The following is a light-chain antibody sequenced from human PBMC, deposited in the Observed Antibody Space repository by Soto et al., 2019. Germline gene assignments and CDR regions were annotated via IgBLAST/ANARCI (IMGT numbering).Light chain of an antibody. J-gene: IGLJ1*01. CDR2: SNN. V-gene: IGLV1-44*01. Sequence: QSVLTQPPSASGTPGQRVTISCSGSSLKISSNTVNWFQQLPETAPKLLIYSNNQRPSGVPDLFSASKSGISASLAISGLQSEDEADYYCAAWDDSLNGHVFGTGTKVTVL. CDR1: SLKISSNT. CDR3: AAWDDSLNGHV.